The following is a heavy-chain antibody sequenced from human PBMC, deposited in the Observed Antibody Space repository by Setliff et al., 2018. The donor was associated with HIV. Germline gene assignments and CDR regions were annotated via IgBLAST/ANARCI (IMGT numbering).Heavy chain of an antibody. CDR3: ARFSMATRCFDY. Sequence: PSETLSLTCTVSGGSISSSTYYWGWIRQPPGEGLEWVGSVSPGGTTYYNPSLKSRVTISVDTSQNQFSLKVTSVTAADTAVYYCARFSMATRCFDYWGQGTLVTVSS. CDR1: GGSISSSTYY. J-gene: IGHJ4*02. CDR2: VSPGGTT. V-gene: IGHV4-39*01. D-gene: IGHD5-12*01.